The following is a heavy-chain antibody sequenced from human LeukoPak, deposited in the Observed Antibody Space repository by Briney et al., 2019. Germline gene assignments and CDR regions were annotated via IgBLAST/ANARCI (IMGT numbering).Heavy chain of an antibody. V-gene: IGHV1-69*04. Sequence: SVKVSCKASGYTFTSYGISWVRQAPGQGLEWMGRIIPILGIPNYAQKFQGRVTFTVDKSTSTAYMELSSLRSEDTAVYYCASVPWAGEFDCWGQGTLVTVSS. J-gene: IGHJ4*02. CDR2: IIPILGIP. CDR3: ASVPWAGEFDC. CDR1: GYTFTSYG. D-gene: IGHD7-27*01.